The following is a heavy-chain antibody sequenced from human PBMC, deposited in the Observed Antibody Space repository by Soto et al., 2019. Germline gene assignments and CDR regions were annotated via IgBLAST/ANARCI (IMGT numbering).Heavy chain of an antibody. CDR2: ISYDGSNK. CDR3: AGIPQIAVAGTRFGYFDL. Sequence: QVQLVESGGGVVQPGRSLRLSCAASGFTFSSYGMHWVRQAPGKGLEWVAVISYDGSNKYYADSVKGRFTISRDNSKNTLYLQMNSLGAEDTAVYYCAGIPQIAVAGTRFGYFDLWGRGTLVTVSS. J-gene: IGHJ2*01. CDR1: GFTFSSYG. V-gene: IGHV3-30*03. D-gene: IGHD6-19*01.